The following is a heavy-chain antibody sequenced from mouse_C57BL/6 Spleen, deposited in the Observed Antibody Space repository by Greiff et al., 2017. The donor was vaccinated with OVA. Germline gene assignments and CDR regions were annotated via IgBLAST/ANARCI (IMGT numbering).Heavy chain of an antibody. D-gene: IGHD4-1*01. V-gene: IGHV1-26*01. J-gene: IGHJ4*01. CDR1: GYTFTDYY. CDR3: ARFQNWDRDMDD. CDR2: INPNNGGT. Sequence: VHVKQSGPELVKPGASVKISCKASGYTFTDYYMNWVKQSHGKSLEWIGDINPNNGGTSYNQKFKGKATLTVDKSSSTAYMELRSLTSEDSAVYYCARFQNWDRDMDDWGKGTSVTVSS.